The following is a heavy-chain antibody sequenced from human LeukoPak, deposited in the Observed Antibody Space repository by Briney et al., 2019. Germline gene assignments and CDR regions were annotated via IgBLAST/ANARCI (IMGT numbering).Heavy chain of an antibody. CDR3: ARHLARRSSSWYQSYYYYYMDV. CDR1: GYSFTSYW. Sequence: GESLKISCKGSGYSFTSYWIGWVRQVPGKGLEWMGIIYPGDSDTRYSPSFQDQVTISADKSISTAYLQWSSLKASDTAMYYCARHLARRSSSWYQSYYYYYMDVWGKGTTVTVSS. D-gene: IGHD6-13*01. V-gene: IGHV5-51*01. CDR2: IYPGDSDT. J-gene: IGHJ6*03.